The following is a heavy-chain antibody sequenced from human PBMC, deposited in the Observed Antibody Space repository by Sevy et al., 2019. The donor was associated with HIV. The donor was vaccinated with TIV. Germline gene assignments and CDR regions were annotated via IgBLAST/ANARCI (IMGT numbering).Heavy chain of an antibody. J-gene: IGHJ3*02. CDR2: IYTGDNT. Sequence: GGSLRLSCAATGFTVNSNYMSWVRQAPGKGLEWVSIIYTGDNTYYTDSVKGRLTISRDNSKNTLYLQMNSLRAEDTDVYYCARLSVYYYDSDGYYTTGNAFDIWGQGTMVTVSS. D-gene: IGHD3-22*01. CDR1: GFTVNSNY. V-gene: IGHV3-53*01. CDR3: ARLSVYYYDSDGYYTTGNAFDI.